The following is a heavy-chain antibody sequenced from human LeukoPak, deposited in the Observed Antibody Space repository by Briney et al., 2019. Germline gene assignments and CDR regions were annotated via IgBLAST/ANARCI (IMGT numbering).Heavy chain of an antibody. Sequence: ASVKVSCKTSGYTFTNYGISWVRQAPGQGLEWMGWISGHSGNTKYAQRLQGRVIMTTDTSTRTAYMELRSLKSDDAAVYYCARDVLSGGLDVFDIWGQGTMVTVSS. D-gene: IGHD3-10*01. CDR3: ARDVLSGGLDVFDI. CDR1: GYTFTNYG. V-gene: IGHV1-18*01. CDR2: ISGHSGNT. J-gene: IGHJ3*02.